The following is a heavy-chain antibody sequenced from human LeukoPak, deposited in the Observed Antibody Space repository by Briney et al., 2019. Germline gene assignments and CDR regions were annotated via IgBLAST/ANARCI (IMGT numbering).Heavy chain of an antibody. V-gene: IGHV3-11*01. CDR3: ARDRITMVRGVIDYYYYGMDV. D-gene: IGHD3-10*01. CDR2: ISSSGSTI. J-gene: IGHJ6*02. CDR1: GFTFSDYY. Sequence: PGGSLRLSCAASGFTFSDYYMSWIRQAPGKGLEWVSYISSSGSTIYYADSVKGRFTISRDNAKNSLYLQMNSLRAEDTAVYYCARDRITMVRGVIDYYYYGMDVWGQGTTVTVSS.